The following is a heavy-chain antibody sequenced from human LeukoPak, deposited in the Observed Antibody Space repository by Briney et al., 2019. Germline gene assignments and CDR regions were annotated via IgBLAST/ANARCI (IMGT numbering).Heavy chain of an antibody. CDR3: ARERESSSSSILDY. Sequence: GRFTISRDNAKNSLYLQMNSLRAEDTAVYYCARERESSSSSILDYWGQGTLVTVSS. J-gene: IGHJ4*02. V-gene: IGHV3-11*06. D-gene: IGHD6-6*01.